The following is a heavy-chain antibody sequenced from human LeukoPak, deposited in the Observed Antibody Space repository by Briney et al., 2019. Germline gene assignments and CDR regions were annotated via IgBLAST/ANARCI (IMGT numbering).Heavy chain of an antibody. Sequence: SETLSLTCTVSGGSISSYYWSWIRQPPGKGLEWIGYIYYSGSTNYNPSLKSRVTISVDTSKNQFSLKLSSVTAADTAVYYCARDLIRDDYDGDDPWGQGTLVTVSS. V-gene: IGHV4-59*12. CDR1: GGSISSYY. D-gene: IGHD5-24*01. CDR2: IYYSGST. CDR3: ARDLIRDDYDGDDP. J-gene: IGHJ5*02.